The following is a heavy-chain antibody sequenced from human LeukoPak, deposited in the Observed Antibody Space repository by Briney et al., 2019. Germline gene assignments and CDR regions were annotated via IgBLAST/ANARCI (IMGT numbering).Heavy chain of an antibody. CDR3: AGTYYDFWSGYFPLDY. Sequence: PSQTLSLTCTVSGGSISSGSYYWSWIRQPAGKGLEWIGRIYTSGSTNYNPSLKSRVTIPVDTSKNQFSLKLSSVTAADTAVYYCAGTYYDFWSGYFPLDYWGQGTLVTVSS. CDR1: GGSISSGSYY. V-gene: IGHV4-61*02. J-gene: IGHJ4*02. D-gene: IGHD3-3*01. CDR2: IYTSGST.